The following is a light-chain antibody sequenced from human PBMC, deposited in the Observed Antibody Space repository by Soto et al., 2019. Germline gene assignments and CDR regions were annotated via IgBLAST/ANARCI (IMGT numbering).Light chain of an antibody. CDR3: HLSGFSPER. J-gene: IGKJ1*01. Sequence: GALSLKTEERATLSCRASQSVADSYLAWYQQKPGRAPRLLFSAATGRATGIPDRFSASGSGTDFTLTISFLEPEDFTVYYCHLSGFSPERFGQGTKVDIK. V-gene: IGKV3-20*01. CDR1: QSVADSY. CDR2: AAT.